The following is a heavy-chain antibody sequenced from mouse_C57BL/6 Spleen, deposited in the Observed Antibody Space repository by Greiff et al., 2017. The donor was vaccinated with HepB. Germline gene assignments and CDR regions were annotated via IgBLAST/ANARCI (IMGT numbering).Heavy chain of an antibody. D-gene: IGHD1-1*01. Sequence: VQLKESGPGLVKPSQSLSLTCSVTGYSITSGYYWNWIRQFPGNKLEWMGYISYDGSNNYNPSLKNRISITRDTSKNQFFLKLNSVTTEDTATYYCAREDITTVLDYWGQGTTLTVSS. CDR1: GYSITSGYY. J-gene: IGHJ2*01. CDR2: ISYDGSN. CDR3: AREDITTVLDY. V-gene: IGHV3-6*01.